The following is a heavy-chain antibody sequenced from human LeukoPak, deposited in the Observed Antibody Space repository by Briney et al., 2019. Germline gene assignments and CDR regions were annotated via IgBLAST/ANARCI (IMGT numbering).Heavy chain of an antibody. CDR3: ARGGTLLWSH. CDR2: LYHSGTT. Sequence: SQTLSLTCTVSGGSISSGGYYWSWIRQPPGKGLEWIGYLYHSGTTYYNPSLESRVTISVDRSKNQFSLRLSSVTAADTAVYYCARGGTLLWSHWGQGTLVTVSS. V-gene: IGHV4-30-2*01. D-gene: IGHD3-10*01. CDR1: GGSISSGGYY. J-gene: IGHJ4*02.